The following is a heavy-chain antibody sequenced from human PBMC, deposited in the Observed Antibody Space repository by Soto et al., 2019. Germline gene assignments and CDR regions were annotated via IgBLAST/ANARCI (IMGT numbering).Heavy chain of an antibody. Sequence: ASLKVSCKASGYTFTSYDINWLRQATGQGLEWMGWMNPNSGNTGYAQKFQGRVTMTRNTSISTAYMELSSLRSEDTAVYYCARERAGRANDYWGQGILVTVSS. V-gene: IGHV1-8*01. CDR2: MNPNSGNT. J-gene: IGHJ4*01. CDR3: ARERAGRANDY. D-gene: IGHD6-19*01. CDR1: GYTFTSYD.